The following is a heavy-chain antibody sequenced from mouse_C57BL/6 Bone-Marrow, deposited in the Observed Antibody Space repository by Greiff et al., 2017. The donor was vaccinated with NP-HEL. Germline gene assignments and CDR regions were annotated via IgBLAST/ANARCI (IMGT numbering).Heavy chain of an antibody. Sequence: VQLQQSGSELRSPGSSVKLSCKDFDSEVFPIAYMSWVRQKPGHGFEWIGGILPSIGRTIYGEKFEDKATLDADTLSNTAYLELNSLTSEDSAIYYCARRVYYGSSYWYFDVWGTGTTVTVSS. J-gene: IGHJ1*03. D-gene: IGHD1-1*01. CDR2: ILPSIGRT. V-gene: IGHV15-2*01. CDR3: ARRVYYGSSYWYFDV. CDR1: DSEVFPIAY.